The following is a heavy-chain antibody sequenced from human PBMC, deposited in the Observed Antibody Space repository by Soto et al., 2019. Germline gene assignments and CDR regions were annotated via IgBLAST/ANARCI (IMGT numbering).Heavy chain of an antibody. CDR1: GFNFSQHA. CDR2: ISYGGSKK. J-gene: IGHJ3*01. V-gene: IGHV3-30-3*01. CDR3: ARECSVICGAAFDV. D-gene: IGHD1-26*01. Sequence: QVHLVESGGGVVQPGKSLRLSCAASGFNFSQHAIHWVRQAPGKGLEWVAVISYGGSKKYYADSVSGRFSISRDNSKATMFLHMNNLRIDDTAVYFCARECSVICGAAFDVWGQGTMVTVSS.